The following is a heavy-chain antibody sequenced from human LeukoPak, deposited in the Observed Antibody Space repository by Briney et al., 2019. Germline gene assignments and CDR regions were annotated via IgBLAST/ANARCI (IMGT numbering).Heavy chain of an antibody. Sequence: SETLSLTCEVSNYPITSDYYWVWIRQPPGQGLEWIGQIFHSGIAHYNPSLKRRVTMSVDTSRRQFSVNLNSVTAADTAVYYCARAGFGTAYNRFYYYMDVWGKGTTVTVSS. D-gene: IGHD3-16*01. V-gene: IGHV4-38-2*01. CDR1: NYPITSDYY. J-gene: IGHJ6*03. CDR3: ARAGFGTAYNRFYYYMDV. CDR2: IFHSGIA.